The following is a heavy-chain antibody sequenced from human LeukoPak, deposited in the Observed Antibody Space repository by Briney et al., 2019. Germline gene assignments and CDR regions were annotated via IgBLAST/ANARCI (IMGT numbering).Heavy chain of an antibody. J-gene: IGHJ6*02. D-gene: IGHD3-10*01. CDR3: ARAATMVRGVPYYGMDV. V-gene: IGHV1-69*02. CDR2: IIPTLGIA. CDR1: GGTFSSYT. Sequence: SVKVSCKASGGTFSSYTISWVRQAPGQGLEWMGRIIPTLGIANYAQKFQGRVTITADKSTSTAYMELSSLRSEDTAVYYCARAATMVRGVPYYGMDVWGQGTTVTVSS.